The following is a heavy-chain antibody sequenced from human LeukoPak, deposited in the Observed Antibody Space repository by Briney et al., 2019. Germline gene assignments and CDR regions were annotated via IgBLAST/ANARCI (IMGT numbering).Heavy chain of an antibody. CDR2: ISGSGNGFSI. V-gene: IGHV3-21*04. CDR1: GFVFTIYT. D-gene: IGHD3-16*01. Sequence: GGSLRLSCSASGFVFTIYTMYWVRQAPGKGPEYVSTISGSGNGFSIYYADSVKGRFTISRDNAKNSLNLQMSNLRAEDTAAYFCARGGGLDVWGQGATVTVSS. CDR3: ARGGGLDV. J-gene: IGHJ6*02.